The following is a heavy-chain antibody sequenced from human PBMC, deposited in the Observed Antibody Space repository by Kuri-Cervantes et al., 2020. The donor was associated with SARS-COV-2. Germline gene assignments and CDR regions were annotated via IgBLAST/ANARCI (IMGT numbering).Heavy chain of an antibody. CDR1: GFTFRSYA. J-gene: IGHJ4*02. V-gene: IGHV3-23*01. D-gene: IGHD3-22*01. Sequence: GESLKISCAASGFTFRSYAMHWVRQAPGKGLEWVSVISGSGGTTYYADSVKGRFTVSRDNSKNTLYLQMNSLRAEDTAVYYCASGRIYDSSGYSPGGFDYWGQGTLVTVSS. CDR3: ASGRIYDSSGYSPGGFDY. CDR2: ISGSGGTT.